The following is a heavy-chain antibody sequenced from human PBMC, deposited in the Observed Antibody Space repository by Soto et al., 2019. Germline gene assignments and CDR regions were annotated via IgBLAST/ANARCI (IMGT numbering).Heavy chain of an antibody. CDR2: IYPSGGST. CDR1: GYTFTSYY. V-gene: IGHV1-46*03. Sequence: QVQLVQSGAEVKKPGASVKVSCKASGYTFTSYYIHWVRQAPGQGLEWMGIIYPSGGSTTYAQKFQGRGSMTRDTSTSTVYMEVSSLRSEDTAVYYCARDPTNHAMDIWGEGTTVTVSS. J-gene: IGHJ6*04. CDR3: ARDPTNHAMDI.